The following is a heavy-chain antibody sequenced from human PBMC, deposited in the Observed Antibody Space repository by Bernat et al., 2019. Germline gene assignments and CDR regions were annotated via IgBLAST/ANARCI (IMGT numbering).Heavy chain of an antibody. D-gene: IGHD6-19*01. CDR3: AREAVAGWVSVPNAFDI. V-gene: IGHV1-69*04. CDR1: GGTFSSYA. J-gene: IGHJ3*02. Sequence: QVQLVQSGAEVKKPGSSVKVSCKASGGTFSSYAISWVRQAPGQGLEWMGRIIPILGIANYAQKFQGRVTITADESTSTAYMELSSLRSEDTAVYYCAREAVAGWVSVPNAFDIWGQGTMVTVSS. CDR2: IIPILGIA.